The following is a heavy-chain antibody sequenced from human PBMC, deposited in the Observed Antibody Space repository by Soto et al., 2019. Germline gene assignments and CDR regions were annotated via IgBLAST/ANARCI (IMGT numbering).Heavy chain of an antibody. Sequence: GGSLRLSFAASGFTFSSYAMSWVRQAPGKGLEGVSSISCSGGSTYYEDSVKGRLTISRDNSNNTLYLQMNSLRAEDTAVYYCAKDLPDSSSSYGAFNXWGQVTMVTVS. CDR1: GFTFSSYA. V-gene: IGHV3-23*01. CDR2: ISCSGGST. CDR3: AKDLPDSSSSYGAFNX. D-gene: IGHD6-13*01. J-gene: IGHJ3*02.